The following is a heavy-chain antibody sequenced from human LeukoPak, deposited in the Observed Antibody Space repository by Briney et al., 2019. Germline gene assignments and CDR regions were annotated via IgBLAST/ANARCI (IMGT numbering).Heavy chain of an antibody. D-gene: IGHD3-10*01. CDR1: GGSISSGDYY. J-gene: IGHJ4*02. CDR3: ARNYYGSGSYPAHDY. CDR2: IYYSGST. V-gene: IGHV4-30-4*01. Sequence: SETLSLTCTVSGGSISSGDYYWSWIRQPPGKGLEWIGYIYYSGSTYYNPSLKSRVTISVDTSKNQFSLKLSSVTAADTAVYYCARNYYGSGSYPAHDYWGQGTLVTVSS.